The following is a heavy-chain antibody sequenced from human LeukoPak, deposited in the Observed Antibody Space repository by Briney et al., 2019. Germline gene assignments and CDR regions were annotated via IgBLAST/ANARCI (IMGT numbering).Heavy chain of an antibody. Sequence: GGSLRLSCAASGFTVSSNYMSWVRQAPGKGLEWVSVTYSGGSTYYADSVKGRFTISRDNSKNTLYLQMNSLRAEDTAVYYCARDKERAQGIWGQGTMVTVSS. D-gene: IGHD5-24*01. CDR1: GFTVSSNY. V-gene: IGHV3-66*02. CDR2: TYSGGST. J-gene: IGHJ3*02. CDR3: ARDKERAQGI.